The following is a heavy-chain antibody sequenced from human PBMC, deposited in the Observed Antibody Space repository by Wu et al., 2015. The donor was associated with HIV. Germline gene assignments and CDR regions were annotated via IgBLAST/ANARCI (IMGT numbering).Heavy chain of an antibody. Sequence: QVQLVQSGAEVKKPGSSVKVSCKASGGTFSSYAISWVRQAPGQGLEWMGRIIPIFGTANYAQKFQGRVTITADESTSTAYMELSSLRSEDTAVYYCARSGYYDSSGYYYGGDYWGQGTLVTVSS. CDR3: ARSGYYDSSGYYYGGDY. CDR2: IIPIFGTA. V-gene: IGHV1-69*13. J-gene: IGHJ4*02. D-gene: IGHD3-22*01. CDR1: GGTFSSYA.